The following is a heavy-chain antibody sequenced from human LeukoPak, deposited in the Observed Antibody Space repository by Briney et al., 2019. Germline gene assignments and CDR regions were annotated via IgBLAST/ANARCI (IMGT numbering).Heavy chain of an antibody. CDR3: ARKLTGTTYFDY. V-gene: IGHV3-11*04. Sequence: GGSLRLSCAASGFTFSNAWMSWVRQAPGKGLEWVSYIHSGGNTIFYADSVKGRLTISRDYAKNSLYLQMNSLRAEDTAVYYCARKLTGTTYFDYWGQGTLVTVSS. CDR1: GFTFSNAW. D-gene: IGHD1-1*01. J-gene: IGHJ4*02. CDR2: IHSGGNTI.